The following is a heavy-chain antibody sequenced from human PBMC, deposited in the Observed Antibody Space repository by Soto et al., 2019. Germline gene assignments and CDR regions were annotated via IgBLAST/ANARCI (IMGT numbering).Heavy chain of an antibody. CDR1: GYTFFTYD. Sequence: QVHLVQSGVEVKTPGASVKVSCQASGYTFFTYDISWVRQAPGQGLGWMEWISTYSGDTKYAQKFQGRVTMTTDTSTTTAYLELRSLRSDDTAVYYCARHHGPTTSENWFDPWGQGTLVTVSS. J-gene: IGHJ5*02. V-gene: IGHV1-18*01. CDR2: ISTYSGDT. D-gene: IGHD5-12*01. CDR3: ARHHGPTTSENWFDP.